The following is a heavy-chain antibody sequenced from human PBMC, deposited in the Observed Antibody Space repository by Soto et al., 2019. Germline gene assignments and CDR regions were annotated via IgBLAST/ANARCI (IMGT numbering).Heavy chain of an antibody. J-gene: IGHJ4*02. CDR2: ISGSGGST. CDR1: GFTFSSYA. D-gene: IGHD1-1*01. CDR3: ANNWNDAPFVYFDY. V-gene: IGHV3-23*01. Sequence: GGSLRLSCAASGFTFSSYAMSWVRQAPGKGLEWVSAISGSGGSTYYADSVKGRFTISRDNSKNTPYLQMNSLRAEDTAVYYCANNWNDAPFVYFDYWGQGTLVTVSS.